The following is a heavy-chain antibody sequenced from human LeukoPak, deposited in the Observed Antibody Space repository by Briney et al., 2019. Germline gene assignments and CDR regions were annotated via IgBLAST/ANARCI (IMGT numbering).Heavy chain of an antibody. CDR1: GFTFSSYS. D-gene: IGHD4-17*01. Sequence: PGGSLRLSCAASGFTFSSYSMNWVRQAPGKGLEWVSGISWNRGTIGYADSVKGRFTVSRDNAKNSLYLQMNSLRVEDTALYYCAKDFYGDYVGDFDYWGQGILVTVSS. V-gene: IGHV3-9*01. J-gene: IGHJ4*02. CDR2: ISWNRGTI. CDR3: AKDFYGDYVGDFDY.